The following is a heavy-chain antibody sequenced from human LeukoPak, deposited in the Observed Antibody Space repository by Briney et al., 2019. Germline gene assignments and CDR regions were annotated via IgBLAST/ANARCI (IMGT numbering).Heavy chain of an antibody. CDR1: DGSISSSSYY. Sequence: EPSETLSLTCTVSDGSISSSSYYWGWIRQPPGKGLEWIGSIYYSGSTYYNPSLKSRVTISVDTSKNQFSLKLSSVTAADTAVYYCARGLGGSSWYYWFDPWGQGTLVTVSS. J-gene: IGHJ5*02. D-gene: IGHD6-13*01. V-gene: IGHV4-39*07. CDR3: ARGLGGSSWYYWFDP. CDR2: IYYSGST.